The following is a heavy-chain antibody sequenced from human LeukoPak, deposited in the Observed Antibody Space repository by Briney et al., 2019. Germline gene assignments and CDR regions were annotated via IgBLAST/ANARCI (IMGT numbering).Heavy chain of an antibody. V-gene: IGHV3-49*04. J-gene: IGHJ4*02. CDR2: IRSKAYGGTT. CDR3: TSWEGGGSYLHY. CDR1: GFTFGDYA. D-gene: IGHD1-26*01. Sequence: AGRSLRLSCTASGFTFGDYAMSWVRQAPGEGLEWVGFIRSKAYGGTTEYAASVKGRFTISRDDSKSIAYLQMNSLKTEDTAVYYCTSWEGGGSYLHYWGQGTLVTVSS.